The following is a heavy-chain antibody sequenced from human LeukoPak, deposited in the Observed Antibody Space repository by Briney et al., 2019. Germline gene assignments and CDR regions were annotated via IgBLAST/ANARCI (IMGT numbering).Heavy chain of an antibody. V-gene: IGHV3-21*01. D-gene: IGHD5-12*01. CDR1: GFTFSSYN. CDR2: IGSSTTYI. CDR3: ARGHLYDYSTTSYYFDY. Sequence: GGSLRLSCAASGFTFSSYNMNWVRQAPGKGLEWVSSIGSSTTYIYYADSVKGRFTISRDNAKNSLYLQMNSLRAEDTAVYYCARGHLYDYSTTSYYFDYWGQGTLVTVSS. J-gene: IGHJ4*02.